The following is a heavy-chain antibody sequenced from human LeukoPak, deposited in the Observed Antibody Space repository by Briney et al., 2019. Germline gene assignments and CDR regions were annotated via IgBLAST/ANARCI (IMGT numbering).Heavy chain of an antibody. J-gene: IGHJ6*02. V-gene: IGHV3-15*01. CDR1: GFTFSSYA. CDR3: VIRPKYYGMDV. CDR2: IRSKTDGGTT. Sequence: GGSLRLSCAASGFTFSSYAMSWVRQAPGKGLEWVGRIRSKTDGGTTDYAAPVKGRFTISRDDSKNTLYLQMNSLKTEDTALYYCVIRPKYYGMDVWGQGTTVTVSS.